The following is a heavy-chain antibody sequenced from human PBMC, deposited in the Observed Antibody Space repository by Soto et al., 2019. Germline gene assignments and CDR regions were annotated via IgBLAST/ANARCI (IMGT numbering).Heavy chain of an antibody. J-gene: IGHJ5*02. CDR3: ARHISSGTNIAAIRSFDP. Sequence: QVQLQESGPGLVKPSETLSLTCTVSGGSINSYYWSWIRQPPGKGLEWIGYIYYSGSTNYNPTLKNRITISADTSKNQFSLKLSSVPAADTAVYYCARHISSGTNIAAIRSFDPWGQGTLVTVSS. CDR2: IYYSGST. D-gene: IGHD1-7*01. CDR1: GGSINSYY. V-gene: IGHV4-59*08.